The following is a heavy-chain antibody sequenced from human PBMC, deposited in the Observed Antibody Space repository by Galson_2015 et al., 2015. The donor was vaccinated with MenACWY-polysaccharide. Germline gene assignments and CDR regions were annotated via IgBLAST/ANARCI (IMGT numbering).Heavy chain of an antibody. CDR3: ANPGLSTGRTSDVDY. V-gene: IGHV3-23*01. Sequence: SLRLSCAASGFTFSSYTMSWVRQAPGKGLEWVSGISGSGASAYYADSVKGRFTISRGNSKNTLYLQMNSLRAADTAVYYCANPGLSTGRTSDVDYWGQGTLVTVSS. CDR2: ISGSGASA. D-gene: IGHD1-14*01. J-gene: IGHJ4*02. CDR1: GFTFSSYT.